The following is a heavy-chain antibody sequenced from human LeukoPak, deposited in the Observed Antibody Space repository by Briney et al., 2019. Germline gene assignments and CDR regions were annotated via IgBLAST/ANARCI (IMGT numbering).Heavy chain of an antibody. CDR1: GFTFSSYG. Sequence: GGSLRLSCAASGFTFSSYGMHWVRQAPGKGLEWVAVISYDGSNKYYADSVKGRFTISRDNSKNTLCLQMNSLRAEDTAVYYCAKSKVVVIPPDYWGQGTLVTVSS. CDR2: ISYDGSNK. V-gene: IGHV3-30*18. CDR3: AKSKVVVIPPDY. J-gene: IGHJ4*02. D-gene: IGHD3-22*01.